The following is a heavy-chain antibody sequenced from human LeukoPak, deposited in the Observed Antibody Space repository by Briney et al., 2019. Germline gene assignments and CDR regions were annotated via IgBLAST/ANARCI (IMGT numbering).Heavy chain of an antibody. J-gene: IGHJ4*02. CDR1: GFTFSSYS. D-gene: IGHD6-13*01. CDR3: ARDDRVVDSSSAHFDY. V-gene: IGHV3-48*01. Sequence: GGSLRLSCAASGFTFSSYSMNWVRQAPGKGLEWVSYISSSSSTIYYADSVKGRFTISRDNAKNSLYLQMNSLRAEDTAVYYCARDDRVVDSSSAHFDYWGQGTLVTVSS. CDR2: ISSSSSTI.